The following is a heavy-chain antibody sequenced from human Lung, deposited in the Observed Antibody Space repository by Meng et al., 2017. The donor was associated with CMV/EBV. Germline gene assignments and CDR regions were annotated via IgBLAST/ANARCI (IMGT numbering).Heavy chain of an antibody. Sequence: SCAASGFAFSNYWMTWIRQAPGKGLEWVGNINQHGSENQYADSVRGRFTISRDNARNSVYLQMNTLRAEDTAVYYCATTYYYDDTDYPSGQGTXVTVSS. J-gene: IGHJ5*02. D-gene: IGHD3-22*01. V-gene: IGHV3-7*01. CDR1: GFAFSNYW. CDR2: INQHGSEN. CDR3: ATTYYYDDTDYP.